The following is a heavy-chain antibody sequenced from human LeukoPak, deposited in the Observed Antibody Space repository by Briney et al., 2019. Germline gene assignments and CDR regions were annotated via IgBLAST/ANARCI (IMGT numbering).Heavy chain of an antibody. CDR2: INNSGST. CDR1: GGSFSGYY. J-gene: IGHJ4*02. V-gene: IGHV4-34*01. D-gene: IGHD5-12*01. CDR3: ARGGYSGYDYGYSYGYFSF. Sequence: SETLSLTCAVYGGSFSGYYRSWIRQPPGKGLEGIGEINNSGSTNYNPSLKSRVTISVDTSKKQFSLKLSSVTAADTAVYYCARGGYSGYDYGYSYGYFSFWGQGTLVTVSS.